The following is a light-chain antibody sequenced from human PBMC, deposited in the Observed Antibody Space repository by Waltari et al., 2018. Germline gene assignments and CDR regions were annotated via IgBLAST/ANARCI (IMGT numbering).Light chain of an antibody. CDR2: DDS. CDR1: NIGSKS. V-gene: IGLV3-21*03. J-gene: IGLJ2*01. Sequence: SYVLTQPPSVSVAPGKTARITCGGNNIGSKSVHWYQQKPGQAPVLVVYDDSDRPSGLPERFSGSNSGNTATLTISRVEAGDEADYYCQVWDSSSVQVFGGGTKLTVL. CDR3: QVWDSSSVQV.